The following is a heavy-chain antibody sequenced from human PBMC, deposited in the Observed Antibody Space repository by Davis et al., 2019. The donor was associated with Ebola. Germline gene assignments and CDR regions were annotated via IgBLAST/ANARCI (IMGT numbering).Heavy chain of an antibody. CDR2: INNDGSGT. J-gene: IGHJ4*02. CDR3: VRSVYSSSWRPDY. CDR1: GFTFNNAW. V-gene: IGHV3-74*01. Sequence: GESLKISCTASGFTFNNAWMFWVRQAPGKGLVWVSRINNDGSGTSYADSVKGRFVISRDNAKDTLYLQMKILRVDDTAVYYCVRSVYSSSWRPDYWGQGTLVTVSS. D-gene: IGHD6-13*01.